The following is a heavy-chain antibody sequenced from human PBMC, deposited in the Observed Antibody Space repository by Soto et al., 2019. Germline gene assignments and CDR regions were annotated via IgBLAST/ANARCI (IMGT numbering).Heavy chain of an antibody. Sequence: HPWGSLGIGCASSGFTFSIHGLPWVRQAPGKGLELVAFISYDVTYKYYADSVKGRFTISRDNSENTVYLQMNSLRADDTAVYYCAKGALYESSGYYYDHWGQGAMVTVSS. CDR2: ISYDVTYK. J-gene: IGHJ5*02. D-gene: IGHD3-22*01. CDR1: GFTFSIHG. V-gene: IGHV3-30*18. CDR3: AKGALYESSGYYYDH.